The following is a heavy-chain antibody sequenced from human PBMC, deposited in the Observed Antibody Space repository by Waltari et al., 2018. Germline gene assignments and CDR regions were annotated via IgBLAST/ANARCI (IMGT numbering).Heavy chain of an antibody. CDR3: ARDRAVYYYYGMDV. Sequence: EVQLVESGGGLVKPGGSLRLSCAASGFTFSSYSMNWVRQAPGKGLEWVSSISSSISYIYYADSVEGRFTISRDNAKNSLYLQMNSLRAEDTAVYYCARDRAVYYYYGMDVWGQGTTVTVSS. V-gene: IGHV3-21*01. J-gene: IGHJ6*02. CDR1: GFTFSSYS. CDR2: ISSSISYI. D-gene: IGHD6-25*01.